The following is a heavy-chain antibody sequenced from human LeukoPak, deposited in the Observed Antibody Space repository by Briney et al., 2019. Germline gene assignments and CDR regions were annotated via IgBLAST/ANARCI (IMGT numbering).Heavy chain of an antibody. CDR1: GYTFTNYF. V-gene: IGHV1-46*01. CDR2: INPSDGAT. D-gene: IGHD3-16*02. Sequence: GASVKVSCKASGYTFTNYFIHWVRQAPGQGPQWMGIINPSDGATTYARKFQGRVTMSRDTSTSTLYMELSSLRSQDTAVYYCARALDYIWGNYRPCFDYWGQGTLVTVSS. J-gene: IGHJ4*02. CDR3: ARALDYIWGNYRPCFDY.